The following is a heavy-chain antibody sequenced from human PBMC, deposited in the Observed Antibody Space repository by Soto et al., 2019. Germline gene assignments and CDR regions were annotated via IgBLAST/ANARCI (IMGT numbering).Heavy chain of an antibody. CDR3: AKGAGSGWYPDY. CDR1: GFTFSSYA. V-gene: IGHV3-23*01. CDR2: ISGSGGNT. D-gene: IGHD6-19*01. Sequence: EVQLLESAGGLVQPGGSLSLSCAASGFTFSSYAMRWVRQAPGKGLEWVSAISGSGGNTYYADSVEGRFPISRDNSKNTVFLQLNSLRAEDTAVYYCAKGAGSGWYPDYWGQGTLVTVSS. J-gene: IGHJ4*02.